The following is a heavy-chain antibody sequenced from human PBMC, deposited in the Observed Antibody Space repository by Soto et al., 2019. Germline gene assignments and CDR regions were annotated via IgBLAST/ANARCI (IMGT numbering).Heavy chain of an antibody. CDR1: GYTFTSHS. J-gene: IGHJ4*02. D-gene: IGHD6-6*01. Sequence: GASVKVSCKASGYTFTSHSMHWVRQAPGQGLEWMGMINPTGGGTTYAQKFQGRVTMTRDTSTGIVYMELTSLRPEDTAMYYCARATRGSISTRPDYWGLGTLVTVSS. CDR3: ARATRGSISTRPDY. CDR2: INPTGGGT. V-gene: IGHV1-46*01.